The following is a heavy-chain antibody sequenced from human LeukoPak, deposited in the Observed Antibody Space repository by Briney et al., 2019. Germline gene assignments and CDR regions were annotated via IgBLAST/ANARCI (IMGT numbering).Heavy chain of an antibody. CDR3: AKGGAVSSKSITLVRGTRNYHYYMDV. V-gene: IGHV3-74*01. Sequence: PGGSLRLSCAASGFTFSSYWMHWVRQAPGKGLVWVSRINSDGSSTRYADSVEGRFTISRDNTKNTLYLQMNSLRVEDTAVYFCAKGGAVSSKSITLVRGTRNYHYYMDVWGKGTTVTISS. CDR1: GFTFSSYW. D-gene: IGHD3-10*01. J-gene: IGHJ6*03. CDR2: INSDGSST.